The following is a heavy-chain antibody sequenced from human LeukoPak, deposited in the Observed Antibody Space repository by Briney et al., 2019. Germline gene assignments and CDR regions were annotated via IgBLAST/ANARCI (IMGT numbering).Heavy chain of an antibody. D-gene: IGHD3-10*01. J-gene: IGHJ5*02. V-gene: IGHV4-59*01. CDR2: IHYGGST. CDR3: ARDIYGSGHGWFDT. CDR1: HVSISTYY. Sequence: PSETLSLTCTVSHVSISTYYWSWIRQPPGKGLEWMGYIHYGGSTNYNPSLKSRVTISVDTSKKQLSLMLRSVTAADTAVYYCARDIYGSGHGWFDTWGQGRLVTVSS.